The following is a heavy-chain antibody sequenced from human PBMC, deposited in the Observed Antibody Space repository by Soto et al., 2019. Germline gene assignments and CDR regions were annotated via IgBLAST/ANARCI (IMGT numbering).Heavy chain of an antibody. CDR3: ARVREVPFLERLLPVFDF. D-gene: IGHD3-3*01. J-gene: IGHJ4*02. CDR2: INGDNGNT. CDR1: GFRFSSFD. Sequence: ASVKVSCKTSGFRFSSFDLHWVRQAPGQRPEWMGWINGDNGNTEYSRKLQDRVTITRDTSAKTAYLEVNSLRSEDTAVYYCARVREVPFLERLLPVFDFWGQGTLVTVSS. V-gene: IGHV1-3*01.